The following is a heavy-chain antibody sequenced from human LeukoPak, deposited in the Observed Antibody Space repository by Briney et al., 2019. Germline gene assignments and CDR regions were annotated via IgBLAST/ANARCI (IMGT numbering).Heavy chain of an antibody. J-gene: IGHJ4*02. D-gene: IGHD5-12*01. V-gene: IGHV4-4*02. CDR1: GGSISSSNW. CDR2: IYHSGST. Sequence: KPSKTLSLTCAVSGGSISSSNWWSWVRQPPGKGLEWIGEIYHSGSTNYNPSLKSRVTISVDKSKNQFSLKLSSVTAADTAVYSCARLPFNSGYEYFDYWGQGALVTVSS. CDR3: ARLPFNSGYEYFDY.